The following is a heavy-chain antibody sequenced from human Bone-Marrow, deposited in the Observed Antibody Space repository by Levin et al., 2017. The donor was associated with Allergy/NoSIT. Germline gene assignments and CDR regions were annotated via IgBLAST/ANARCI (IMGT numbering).Heavy chain of an antibody. Sequence: GGSLRLSCAASGFTFDDYAMHWVRQAPGKGLEWVSLISWDGGSTYYADSVKGRFTISRDNSKNSLYLQMNSLRAEDTALYYCAKDGIAAAGTRYYYYYMDVWGKGTTVTVSS. D-gene: IGHD6-13*01. CDR2: ISWDGGST. CDR1: GFTFDDYA. V-gene: IGHV3-43D*04. CDR3: AKDGIAAAGTRYYYYYMDV. J-gene: IGHJ6*03.